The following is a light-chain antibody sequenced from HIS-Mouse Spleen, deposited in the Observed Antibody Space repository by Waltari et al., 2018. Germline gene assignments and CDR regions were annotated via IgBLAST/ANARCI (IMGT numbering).Light chain of an antibody. V-gene: IGKV1-33*01. CDR3: QQYDNPTWT. CDR1: QDISNY. CDR2: DAS. J-gene: IGKJ1*01. Sequence: IQMTQSPSALSASVGDRVTITCQASQDISNYLNGYQQKPGKAPKLLIYDASNLETGVPSRFSGSGSGTDFTFTISSLQPEDIATYYCQQYDNPTWTFGQGTKVEIK.